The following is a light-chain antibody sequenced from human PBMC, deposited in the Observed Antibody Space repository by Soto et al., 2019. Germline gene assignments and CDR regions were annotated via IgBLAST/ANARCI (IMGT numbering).Light chain of an antibody. CDR1: RSNIGAGYD. V-gene: IGLV1-40*01. CDR2: DNS. Sequence: QSVLTQPPSLSGAPGQRVTISCTGSRSNIGAGYDVHWYQHLPGTAPKVLIFDNSNRPSGVPDRFSGYKSGTSASLAITGLQAEYEAFYYCHSYDVSLRGPAFGGGTKLTVL. J-gene: IGLJ2*01. CDR3: HSYDVSLRGPA.